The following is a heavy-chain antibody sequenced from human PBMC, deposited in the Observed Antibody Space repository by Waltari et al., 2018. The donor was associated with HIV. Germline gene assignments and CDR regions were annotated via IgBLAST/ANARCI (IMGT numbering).Heavy chain of an antibody. CDR3: ARGGNYYGSGSYYKLDY. D-gene: IGHD3-10*01. V-gene: IGHV4-34*01. Sequence: QVQLQQWGAGLLKPSETLYLTCAVYGLSFSGYYWCWIRQSPGKGLEWIGELNHSGSTNYNPSLKSRVTMSVDTSKNQFSLKLSFVTAADTAVYYCARGGNYYGSGSYYKLDYWGQGTLVTVSS. CDR2: LNHSGST. CDR1: GLSFSGYY. J-gene: IGHJ4*02.